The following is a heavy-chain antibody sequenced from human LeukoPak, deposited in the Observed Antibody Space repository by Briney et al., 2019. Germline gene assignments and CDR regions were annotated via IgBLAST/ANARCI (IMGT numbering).Heavy chain of an antibody. CDR3: ANWGSYYYGSGSYFPNWFDP. J-gene: IGHJ5*02. D-gene: IGHD3-10*01. V-gene: IGHV3-23*01. CDR1: RFTFISYA. CDR2: ISVIGGST. Sequence: GGALRHSCASSRFTFISYAMSSVRPALGKGVEWVSAISVIGGSTYYADSVKGRFTISRGNSKNTLYLQMNSLRAEDTAVYYCANWGSYYYGSGSYFPNWFDPWGQGTLVTVSS.